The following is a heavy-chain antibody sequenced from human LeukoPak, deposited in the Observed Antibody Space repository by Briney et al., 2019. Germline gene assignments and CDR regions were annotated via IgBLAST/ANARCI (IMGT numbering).Heavy chain of an antibody. Sequence: GGSLRLSCEASGFTFGSHAMYWVRQAPGKGLEWVAGIFGSGGSPHYADPVKGRFTISRDNSRNTVYLRINSLRAEDTAVYYCGKTTVGYSSGQKPAWPADYWGQGTLVTVSS. CDR2: IFGSGGSP. CDR1: GFTFGSHA. D-gene: IGHD5-18*01. CDR3: GKTTVGYSSGQKPAWPADY. V-gene: IGHV3-23*01. J-gene: IGHJ4*02.